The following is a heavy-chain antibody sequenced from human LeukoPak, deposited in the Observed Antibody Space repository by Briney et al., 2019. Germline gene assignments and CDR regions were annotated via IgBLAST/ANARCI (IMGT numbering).Heavy chain of an antibody. CDR1: GFTFSSYW. CDR2: ISGSGGST. D-gene: IGHD5-12*01. CDR3: AKDRPSGYDPGDFDY. J-gene: IGHJ4*02. V-gene: IGHV3-23*01. Sequence: GGSLRLSCAASGFTFSSYWMSWVRQAPGKGLEWVSAISGSGGSTYYADSVKGRFTISRDNSKNTLYLQMNSLRAEDTAVYYCAKDRPSGYDPGDFDYWGQGTLVTVSS.